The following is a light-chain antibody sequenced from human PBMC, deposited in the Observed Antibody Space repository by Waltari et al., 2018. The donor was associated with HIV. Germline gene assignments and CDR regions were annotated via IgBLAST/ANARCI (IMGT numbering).Light chain of an antibody. J-gene: IGLJ3*02. V-gene: IGLV2-14*03. CDR2: GVT. Sequence: QSALTPPASVSGSPGQSVTISCTGGTTDIGAFDLVSWYQQRSGEAPQLIIFGVTSRPSGVSSRFSGFKSGHTASLTISGLHDGDEAYYFCSSYSTLKTILFGGGTKLTV. CDR3: SSYSTLKTIL. CDR1: TTDIGAFDL.